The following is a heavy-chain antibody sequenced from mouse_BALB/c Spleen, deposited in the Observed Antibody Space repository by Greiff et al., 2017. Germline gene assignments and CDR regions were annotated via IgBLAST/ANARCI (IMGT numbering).Heavy chain of an antibody. Sequence: VQLQQSGPGLVQPSQSLSITCPVSGFSLTSYGVHWVRQSPGKGLEWLGVIWSGGSTDYNAAFISRLSISKDNSKSQVFFKMNSLQANDTAIYYCATSYYRYDVFAYWGQGTLVTVSA. V-gene: IGHV2-2*02. CDR2: IWSGGST. CDR1: GFSLTSYG. J-gene: IGHJ3*01. CDR3: ATSYYRYDVFAY. D-gene: IGHD2-14*01.